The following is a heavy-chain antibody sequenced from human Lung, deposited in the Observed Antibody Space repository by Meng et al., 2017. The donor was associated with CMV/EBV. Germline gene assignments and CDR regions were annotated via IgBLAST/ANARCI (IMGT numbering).Heavy chain of an antibody. V-gene: IGHV3-21*01. CDR2: IDSSSTYI. CDR1: GFSLSSYN. D-gene: IGHD3-3*01. J-gene: IGHJ3*02. CDR3: AREITVFGPVKNRLNAFDN. Sequence: GESXKISCVASGFSLSSYNMNWVRQAPGKGLEWVSLIDSSSTYILYADSVKGRFTISRDNAKNSLYLQMNSLRAEDTAVYYCAREITVFGPVKNRLNAFDNWGQGTMVTVSS.